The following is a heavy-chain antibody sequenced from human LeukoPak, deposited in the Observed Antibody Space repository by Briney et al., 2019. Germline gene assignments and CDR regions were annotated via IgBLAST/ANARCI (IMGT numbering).Heavy chain of an antibody. CDR2: ISYDGSNK. CDR3: ARDFGGLTGTDHFDY. D-gene: IGHD1-20*01. Sequence: QPGRSLRLSCVASGFSFGRYSMHWVRQAPGKGLEWVAVISYDGSNKYYADSVKGRITISRDNSKNTLFLQMNSLRAEDTAVYYCARDFGGLTGTDHFDYWGQGTLVTVSS. J-gene: IGHJ4*02. CDR1: GFSFGRYS. V-gene: IGHV3-30-3*01.